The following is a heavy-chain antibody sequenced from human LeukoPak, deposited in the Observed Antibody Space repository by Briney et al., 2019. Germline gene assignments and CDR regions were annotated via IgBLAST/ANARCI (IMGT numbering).Heavy chain of an antibody. V-gene: IGHV3-48*02. CDR2: ISSSSSTI. J-gene: IGHJ4*02. Sequence: PGGSLRLSCAASGFTFISYSMNWVRQAPGKGLEWVSYISSSSSTIYYADSVKGRFTISRDNAKNSLYLQMNSLRDGDTAVYYCARVFSPFDYWGQGTLVTVSS. CDR3: ARVFSPFDY. CDR1: GFTFISYS. D-gene: IGHD2/OR15-2a*01.